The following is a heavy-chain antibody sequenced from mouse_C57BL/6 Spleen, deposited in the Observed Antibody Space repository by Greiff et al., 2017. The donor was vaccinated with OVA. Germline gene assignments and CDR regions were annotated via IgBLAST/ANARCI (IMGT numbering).Heavy chain of an antibody. Sequence: QVQLQQSGAELVKPGASVKMSCKASGYTFTSYWITWVKQRPGQGLEWIGDIYPGSGSTNYNEKFKSKATLTVDTSSSTAYMQLSSLTSEDSAVYYCARWRDYYGSSYRYFDVWGTGTTVTVSS. CDR2: IYPGSGST. CDR3: ARWRDYYGSSYRYFDV. D-gene: IGHD1-1*01. CDR1: GYTFTSYW. V-gene: IGHV1-55*01. J-gene: IGHJ1*03.